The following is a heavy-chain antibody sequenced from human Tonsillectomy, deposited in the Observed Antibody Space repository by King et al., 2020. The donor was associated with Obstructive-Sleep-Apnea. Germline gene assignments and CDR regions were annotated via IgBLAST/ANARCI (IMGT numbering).Heavy chain of an antibody. Sequence: QLVQSGAEVKEPGASVKVSCKASGYTFTSYYMHGVRQAPGQGLEWMGMINPNGGSTRCAQNFQGRVTMTRDTSTGTVYMELSSLRSEDTAVYYCARGCLVAASFDYWGQGTLVTVSS. CDR1: GYTFTSYY. CDR3: ARGCLVAASFDY. D-gene: IGHD2-15*01. J-gene: IGHJ4*02. CDR2: INPNGGST. V-gene: IGHV1-46*01.